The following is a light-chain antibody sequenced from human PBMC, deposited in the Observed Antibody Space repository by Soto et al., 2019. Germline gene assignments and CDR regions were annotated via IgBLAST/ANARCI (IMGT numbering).Light chain of an antibody. CDR3: QQYGTSRSVT. CDR2: GAS. V-gene: IGKV3-20*01. Sequence: EIVLTQSPGTLSLSPGEEATLSCRASQSVDNNYLAWYQQKPGQTPRLIIYGASGRADGIPHRFSGSGFGTDFTLTISKVEPEDFAVYYCQQYGTSRSVTFGQGTRLDI. J-gene: IGKJ5*01. CDR1: QSVDNNY.